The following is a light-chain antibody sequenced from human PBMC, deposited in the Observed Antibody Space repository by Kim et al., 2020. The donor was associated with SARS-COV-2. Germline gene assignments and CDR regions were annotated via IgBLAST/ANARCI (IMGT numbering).Light chain of an antibody. CDR1: QGISSY. V-gene: IGKV1-9*01. J-gene: IGKJ5*01. CDR2: AAS. CDR3: QQLNSYPIT. Sequence: ASVGDRVTSTCRASQGISSYLAWYQQKPGKAPKLLIYAASTLQSGVPSRFSGSGSGTDFTLTISSLQPEDCATYYCQQLNSYPITFGQGTRLEIK.